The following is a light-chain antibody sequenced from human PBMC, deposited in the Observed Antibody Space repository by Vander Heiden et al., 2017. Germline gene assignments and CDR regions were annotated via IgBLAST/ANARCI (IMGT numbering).Light chain of an antibody. V-gene: IGKV3-11*01. Sequence: EVVVTQSPATLSLSPGERATLSCRASQSVSSYLAWYQKKPGQPPRLLIYDASNRATGIPARFSGSGSGTDFTLTISSLEPEDFAVYYCQQRKYWPPLTFGGGTKLEIK. CDR1: QSVSSY. J-gene: IGKJ4*01. CDR3: QQRKYWPPLT. CDR2: DAS.